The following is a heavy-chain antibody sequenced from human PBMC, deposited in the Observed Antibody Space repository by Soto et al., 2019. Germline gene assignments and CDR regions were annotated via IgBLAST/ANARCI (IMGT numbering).Heavy chain of an antibody. D-gene: IGHD5-18*01. J-gene: IGHJ4*02. Sequence: GGSLRLSCAASGFTFNNAWMNWVRQAPGKGLKWVGRIKSKTEGGTTDYAAPVKGRFTISRDDSKNTLYLEMNSLKTEDTAVYYCTTEVDTGTVTKVDYWGQGTLVTVSS. CDR3: TTEVDTGTVTKVDY. CDR2: IKSKTEGGTT. V-gene: IGHV3-15*07. CDR1: GFTFNNAW.